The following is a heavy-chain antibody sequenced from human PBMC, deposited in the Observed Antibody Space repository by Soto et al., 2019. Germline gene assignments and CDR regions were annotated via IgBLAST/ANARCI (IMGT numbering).Heavy chain of an antibody. Sequence: EVQLVESGGGLVQPGRSLRLSCAASGFSFSNYWIHWVRQAPGKGLVWVSRIKTDGSSTDYAASVKGRFTISRDNAKNTLYLQMNSLTAEDTAVYYCAKREGNTYGLFHWGQGTLVTVSS. V-gene: IGHV3-74*01. CDR1: GFSFSNYW. J-gene: IGHJ4*02. CDR2: IKTDGSST. D-gene: IGHD5-18*01. CDR3: AKREGNTYGLFH.